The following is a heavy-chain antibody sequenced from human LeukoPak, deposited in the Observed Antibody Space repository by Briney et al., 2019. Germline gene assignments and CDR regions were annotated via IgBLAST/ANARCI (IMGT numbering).Heavy chain of an antibody. V-gene: IGHV4-4*07. CDR1: GGSIKTYH. D-gene: IGHD5-12*01. J-gene: IGHJ4*02. Sequence: SETLSLTCTVSGGSIKTYHWSWIRQPAGKGLEWIGRISDRGSTNYNPSLKSRVIMSVDASKNQFSLKLISVTAADTAVYYCARERGAIVATTNRAFAFDYWGQGTLVTVSS. CDR3: ARERGAIVATTNRAFAFDY. CDR2: ISDRGST.